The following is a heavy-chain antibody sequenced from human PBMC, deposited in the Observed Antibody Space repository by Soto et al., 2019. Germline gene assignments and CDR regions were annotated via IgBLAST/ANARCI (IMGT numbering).Heavy chain of an antibody. V-gene: IGHV5-51*01. D-gene: IGHD6-19*01. CDR3: ARRTSTSGWRHYFDY. CDR1: GYSFSNHW. Sequence: EVQLVQSGAEVKKPGESLKISCKGFGYSFSNHWIGWVRQIPGKGLEWMGFIDLSTSVTRYSPSFQGQVAISADKSINTVYLQWSSLKASDTAMYYCARRTSTSGWRHYFDYWGQGSLVIVSS. CDR2: IDLSTSVT. J-gene: IGHJ4*02.